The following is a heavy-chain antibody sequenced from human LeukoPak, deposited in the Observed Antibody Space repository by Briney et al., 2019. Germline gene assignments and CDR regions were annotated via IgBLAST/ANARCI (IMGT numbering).Heavy chain of an antibody. Sequence: SQTLSLTCTVSGGSISSGSYYWSWIRQPAGKGLEWIGRIYTSGSTNYNPSLKGRVTISLDTSKNQFSLKVSSVTAADTAVYYCARRYYGSGSYGMDVWGQGTTVTVSS. CDR1: GGSISSGSYY. J-gene: IGHJ6*02. D-gene: IGHD3-10*01. CDR2: IYTSGST. CDR3: ARRYYGSGSYGMDV. V-gene: IGHV4-61*02.